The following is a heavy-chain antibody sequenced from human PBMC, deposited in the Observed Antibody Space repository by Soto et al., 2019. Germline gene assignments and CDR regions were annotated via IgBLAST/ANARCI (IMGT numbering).Heavy chain of an antibody. CDR3: ARGSAFIGLDY. Sequence: SETLSLTCAVSGGSISSTNWWSWVRQPPGKGLEWIGQIYHSGNTNYNPSLKSRVTISVDKSNNQFSLKLSSVTVADTAVYYCARGSAFIGLDYWGQGTPVTVSS. D-gene: IGHD1-26*01. CDR1: GGSISSTNW. J-gene: IGHJ4*02. CDR2: IYHSGNT. V-gene: IGHV4-4*02.